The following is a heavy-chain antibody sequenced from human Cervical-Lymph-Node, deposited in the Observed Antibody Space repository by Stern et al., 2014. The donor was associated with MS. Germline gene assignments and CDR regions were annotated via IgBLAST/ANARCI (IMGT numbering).Heavy chain of an antibody. CDR2: LDWDDDK. CDR1: GFSLSTSGMC. Sequence: QVTLKESGPALVKPTQTLTLTCTFSGFSLSTSGMCVSWIRQPPGKALEWLSLLDWDDDKYYSTALKTSLTITKDTSKNQVVLTMTNMDPVDTATDYCARTLTTPQYNWFDPWGQGTLVTVSS. CDR3: ARTLTTPQYNWFDP. V-gene: IGHV2-70*01. D-gene: IGHD4-11*01. J-gene: IGHJ5*02.